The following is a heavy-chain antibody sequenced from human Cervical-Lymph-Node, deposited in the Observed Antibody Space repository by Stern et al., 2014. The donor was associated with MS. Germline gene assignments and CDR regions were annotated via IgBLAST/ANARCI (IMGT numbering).Heavy chain of an antibody. CDR2: ICWDDDK. D-gene: IGHD3-3*01. Sequence: ESGPALVKPTQTLTLTCTFSGFSLSTSGMRVSWIRQPPGKALEWLAPICWDDDKFYSPSLKTRLTISKDTSKNQVVLTMTNMDPVDTATYYCARSPPYYEFWNDYYYFDYWGQGTLVAVSS. CDR3: ARSPPYYEFWNDYYYFDY. J-gene: IGHJ4*02. V-gene: IGHV2-70*04. CDR1: GFSLSTSGMR.